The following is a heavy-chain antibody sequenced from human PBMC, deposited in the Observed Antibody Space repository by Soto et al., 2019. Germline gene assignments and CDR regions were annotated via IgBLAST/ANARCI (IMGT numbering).Heavy chain of an antibody. CDR2: IWYDGSNK. V-gene: IGHV3-33*08. J-gene: IGHJ6*04. D-gene: IGHD3-10*02. CDR3: ARDLLGMLPYMDV. CDR1: GFTFNTHG. Sequence: PGGSLRLSCTTSGFTFNTHGMHWVRQAPGKGLEWVAIIWYDGSNKYYADSVKGRFTISRDNSKNTLYLQMNSLRAEDTALYYCARDLLGMLPYMDVWGKGTTVTVSS.